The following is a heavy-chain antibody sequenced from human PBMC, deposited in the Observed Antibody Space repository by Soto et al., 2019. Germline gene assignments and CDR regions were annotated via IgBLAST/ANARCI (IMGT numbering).Heavy chain of an antibody. CDR1: GYSFTSYW. J-gene: IGHJ6*02. V-gene: IGHV5-10-1*01. CDR3: AKWDIGVVPAAAYYYYDGMDV. D-gene: IGHD2-2*01. CDR2: WVSCYSYT. Sequence: PGESLMIYCKGFGYSFTSYWFIWVREMAGTGLESMGGWVSCYSYTNDSTSFQGHVTSSADKSISTAYLQWSSLKASDTAMYYCAKWDIGVVPAAAYYYYDGMDVWGQGTTVTVSS.